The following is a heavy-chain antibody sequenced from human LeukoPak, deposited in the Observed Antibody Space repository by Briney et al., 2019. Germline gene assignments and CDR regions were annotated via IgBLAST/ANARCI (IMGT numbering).Heavy chain of an antibody. CDR3: ARDNDFWSGLYYFDY. Sequence: ASVKVSCKASGYTFTGYYMLWVRQAPRQGLEWMGWINPNSGGTNYAQKFQGRVTMTTDTSISTAYMELSRLRSDDTAVYYCARDNDFWSGLYYFDYWGQGTLVTVSS. V-gene: IGHV1-2*02. CDR2: INPNSGGT. J-gene: IGHJ4*02. CDR1: GYTFTGYY. D-gene: IGHD3-3*01.